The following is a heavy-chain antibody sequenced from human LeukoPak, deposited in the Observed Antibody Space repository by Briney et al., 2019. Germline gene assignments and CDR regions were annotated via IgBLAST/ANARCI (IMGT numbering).Heavy chain of an antibody. Sequence: SETLSLTCSVSGGSITTSSYYWAWIRQPPEKGLEWIGSIYYTGSTYYNPSLKSRVTISVDTSKNQFSLKLSSVTAADTAVYYCASWTYDFWSGYRSGWFDPWGQGTLVTVSS. CDR3: ASWTYDFWSGYRSGWFDP. V-gene: IGHV4-39*01. J-gene: IGHJ5*02. CDR2: IYYTGST. CDR1: GGSITTSSYY. D-gene: IGHD3-3*01.